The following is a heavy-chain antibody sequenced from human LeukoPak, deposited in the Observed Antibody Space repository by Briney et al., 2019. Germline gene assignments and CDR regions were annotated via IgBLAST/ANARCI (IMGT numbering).Heavy chain of an antibody. CDR1: GFTFSSYG. J-gene: IGHJ4*02. V-gene: IGHV3-30*02. CDR3: ARSPTKRVTEDY. Sequence: PGGSLRLSCAASGFTFSSYGMHWVRQAPGKGLEWVAFIRYDGSNKYYADSVKGRFTISRDNSKNTLYLQMNSLRAEDTAVYYCARSPTKRVTEDYWGQGILVTVSS. D-gene: IGHD5-18*01. CDR2: IRYDGSNK.